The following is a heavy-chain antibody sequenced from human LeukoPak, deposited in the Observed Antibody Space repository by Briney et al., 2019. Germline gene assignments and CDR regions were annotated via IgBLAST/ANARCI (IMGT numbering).Heavy chain of an antibody. D-gene: IGHD3-10*01. CDR3: ARDRPYYGSGSYYHDY. V-gene: IGHV3-48*03. CDR2: ISSSGSTI. CDR1: GFTFSSYD. J-gene: IGHJ4*02. Sequence: GGSLRLSCAVSGFTFSSYDVKWVRQAPGKGLEWVSFISSSGSTINYADSVNGRFTISRDNAKNSLYLQMNSLRDEDTAVYYCARDRPYYGSGSYYHDYWGQGTLVTVSS.